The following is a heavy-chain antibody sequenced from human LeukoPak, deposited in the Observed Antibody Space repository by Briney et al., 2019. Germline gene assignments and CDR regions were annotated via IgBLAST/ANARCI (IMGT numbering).Heavy chain of an antibody. J-gene: IGHJ4*02. CDR2: INPSGGST. Sequence: ASVKVSCKASGYTFTSYYMHWVRQAPGQGLEWMGIINPSGGSTSYAQKFQGRVTMTRDTSTSTVYMKLSSLRSEDTAVYYCARDQRGGPPYDYWGQGTLVTVSS. CDR1: GYTFTSYY. V-gene: IGHV1-46*01. D-gene: IGHD1-14*01. CDR3: ARDQRGGPPYDY.